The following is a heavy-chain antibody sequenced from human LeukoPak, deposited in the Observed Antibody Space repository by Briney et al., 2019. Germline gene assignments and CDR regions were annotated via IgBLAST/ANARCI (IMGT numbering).Heavy chain of an antibody. CDR3: ARGIAALHLDY. D-gene: IGHD6-6*01. Sequence: SVKVSCKASGYTFTSYGISWVRQAPGQGLEWMGGIIPIFGTANYAQKFQGRVTITADESTSTAYMELSSLRSEDTAVYYCARGIAALHLDYWGQGTLVTVSS. CDR2: IIPIFGTA. J-gene: IGHJ4*02. CDR1: GYTFTSYG. V-gene: IGHV1-69*13.